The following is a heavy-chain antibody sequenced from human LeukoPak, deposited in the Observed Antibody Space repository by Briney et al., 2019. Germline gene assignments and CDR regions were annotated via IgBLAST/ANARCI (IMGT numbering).Heavy chain of an antibody. CDR2: ISYSGSA. Sequence: SETLSLACTVSGGSISSGAYYWSWIRQHPGKGLEWIGYISYSGSAYYDPSLKSRVTISVDTSKNQFSLKLTSVTAADTAVYHCARFSTIFGGINVYWSFDLWGRGTLVTVSS. J-gene: IGHJ2*01. CDR3: ARFSTIFGGINVYWSFDL. V-gene: IGHV4-31*03. D-gene: IGHD3-3*01. CDR1: GGSISSGAYY.